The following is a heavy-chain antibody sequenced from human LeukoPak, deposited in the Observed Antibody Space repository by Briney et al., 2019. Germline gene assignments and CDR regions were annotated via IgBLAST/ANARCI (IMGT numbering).Heavy chain of an antibody. J-gene: IGHJ4*02. CDR1: GFTFSSYS. D-gene: IGHD1-14*01. CDR2: ISSTSSYI. Sequence: GGSLRLSCSASGFTFSSYSMNWVRQAPGKGLEWVSSISSTSSYIYYADSVKGRFTISRDNAKNSLYLQMNSLRAEDTAVYYCARDRGNYFDYWGQGTLVTVSS. V-gene: IGHV3-21*01. CDR3: ARDRGNYFDY.